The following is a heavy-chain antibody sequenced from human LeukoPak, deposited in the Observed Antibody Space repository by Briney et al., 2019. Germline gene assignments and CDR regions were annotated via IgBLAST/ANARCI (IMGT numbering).Heavy chain of an antibody. CDR2: ISSSGSTI. CDR3: ARDRERYCGGDCHSF. D-gene: IGHD2-21*02. J-gene: IGHJ4*02. V-gene: IGHV3-48*03. Sequence: PGGSLRLSCAASGFTFSSYEMNWVRQAPGKGLEWVSYISSSGSTIYYADSVKGRFTISRDNAKNSLYLQMNSLRAEDTAVYYCARDRERYCGGDCHSFWGQGTLVTVSS. CDR1: GFTFSSYE.